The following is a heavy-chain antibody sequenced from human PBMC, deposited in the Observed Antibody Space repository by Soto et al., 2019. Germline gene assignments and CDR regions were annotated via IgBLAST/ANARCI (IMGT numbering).Heavy chain of an antibody. CDR2: ISGSGGST. Sequence: GGSLSLSYTAAGCTFSSYAMSWVRQAPGKGLEWVSAISGSGGSTYYADSVKGRFTISRDNSKNTLYLQMNSLRAEDTAVYYCAKSPPSSSSDYWGQGTLVTVAS. CDR3: AKSPPSSSSDY. J-gene: IGHJ4*02. CDR1: GCTFSSYA. V-gene: IGHV3-23*01. D-gene: IGHD6-13*01.